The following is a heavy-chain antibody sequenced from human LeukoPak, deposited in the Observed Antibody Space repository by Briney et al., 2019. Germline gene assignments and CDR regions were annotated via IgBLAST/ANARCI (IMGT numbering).Heavy chain of an antibody. CDR1: GGSISSYY. Sequence: SETLFLTCTVSGGSISSYYWSWIRQPPGKGLEWIGYIYYSGSTNYNPSLKSQVTISVDTSKNQFSLKLSSVTAADTAVYYCARVTLIAAAGGWFDPWGQGTLVTVSS. V-gene: IGHV4-59*01. J-gene: IGHJ5*02. CDR3: ARVTLIAAAGGWFDP. D-gene: IGHD6-13*01. CDR2: IYYSGST.